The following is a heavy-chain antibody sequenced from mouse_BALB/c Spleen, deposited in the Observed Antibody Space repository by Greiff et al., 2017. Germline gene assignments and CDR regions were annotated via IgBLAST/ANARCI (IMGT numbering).Heavy chain of an antibody. Sequence: VQRVESGPGLVAPSQSLSITCTVSGFSLTSYGVHWVRQPPGKGLEWLGVIWAGGSTNYNSALMSRLSISKDNSKSQVFLKMNRLQPDDTAMYYCATGRGGAAMDYWGQGAAMDDWGQGTSVTVSS. CDR2: IWAGGST. J-gene: IGHJ4*01. CDR1: GFSLTSYG. V-gene: IGHV2-9*02. D-gene: IGHD1-1*02. CDR3: ATGRGGAAMDYWGQGAAMDD.